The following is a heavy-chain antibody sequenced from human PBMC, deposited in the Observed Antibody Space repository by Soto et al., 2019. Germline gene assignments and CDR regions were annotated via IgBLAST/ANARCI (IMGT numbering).Heavy chain of an antibody. CDR2: IIPIFGTA. CDR1: GGTFSSYA. D-gene: IGHD3-10*01. CDR3: ARDEKGFGELSYYYGMDV. Sequence: ASVKVSCKASGGTFSSYAISWVRQAPGQGLEWMGGIIPIFGTANYAQKFQGRVTITADESTSTAYMELSSLRSEDTAVYYCARDEKGFGELSYYYGMDVWGQGTTVTVSS. V-gene: IGHV1-69*13. J-gene: IGHJ6*02.